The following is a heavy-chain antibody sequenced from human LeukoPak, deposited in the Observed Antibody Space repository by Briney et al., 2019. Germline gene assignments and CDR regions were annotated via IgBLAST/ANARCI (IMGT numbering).Heavy chain of an antibody. Sequence: GGSLRLSCAASGFTFSDYYMSWIRQAPGKVLEWVSYISSSGSTIYYADSVKGRFTISRDNAKNSLYLQMNSLRAEDTAVYYCARVSYSNYFDYWGQGTLVTVSS. J-gene: IGHJ4*02. D-gene: IGHD4-11*01. CDR3: ARVSYSNYFDY. CDR1: GFTFSDYY. CDR2: ISSSGSTI. V-gene: IGHV3-11*01.